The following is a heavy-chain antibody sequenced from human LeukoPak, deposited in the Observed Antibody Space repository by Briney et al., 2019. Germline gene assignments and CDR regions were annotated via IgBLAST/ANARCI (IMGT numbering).Heavy chain of an antibody. CDR2: ISGSGVYK. Sequence: PGGSLRLSFAASGFTFSSFVMSWVRHAPGKGLEWVSSISGSGVYKYYTDSVKGRFTISRDNSKNTLYVQMNSLRAEDTAVYYCAKVSCTGGTCSSFDYWGQGTLATVSS. V-gene: IGHV3-23*01. J-gene: IGHJ4*02. D-gene: IGHD2-8*02. CDR1: GFTFSSFV. CDR3: AKVSCTGGTCSSFDY.